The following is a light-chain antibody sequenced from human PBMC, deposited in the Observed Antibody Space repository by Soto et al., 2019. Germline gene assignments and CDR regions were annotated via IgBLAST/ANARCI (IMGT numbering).Light chain of an antibody. J-gene: IGKJ4*01. V-gene: IGKV1-5*01. CDR1: ESVSTW. CDR2: DAS. CDR3: QHDKSYFLP. Sequence: DIQMTQSPSTLSASVGDRVTITCRASESVSTWLAWYQQKPGKAPKLLIYDASSLESGVPSRFSGSGSGIEFTLTVNSLQPDDFATYHCQHDKSYFLPFGGGPKVEIK.